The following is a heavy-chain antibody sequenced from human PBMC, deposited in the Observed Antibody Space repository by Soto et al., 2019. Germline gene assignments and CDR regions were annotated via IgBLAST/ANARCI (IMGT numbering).Heavy chain of an antibody. V-gene: IGHV4-59*08. CDR1: GGSISSYY. D-gene: IGHD3-16*02. J-gene: IGHJ3*02. CDR3: ARLDTIGGVIAPDAFDI. CDR2: IYYSGST. Sequence: SETLSLTCTVSGGSISSYYWSWIRQPPGKGLEWIGYIYYSGSTNYNPSLKSRVTISVDTSKNQFSLKLSSVTAADTAVYYCARLDTIGGVIAPDAFDIWSQGTMVTVSS.